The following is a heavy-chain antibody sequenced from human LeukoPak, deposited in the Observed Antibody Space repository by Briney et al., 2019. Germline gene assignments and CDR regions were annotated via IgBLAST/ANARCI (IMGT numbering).Heavy chain of an antibody. CDR2: IYHSGST. CDR1: GGSISSGYY. J-gene: IGHJ5*02. CDR3: ARDRVEGWFDP. Sequence: PSQTLSLTCTVSGGSISSGYYWGWIRQPPGKGLEWIGSIYHSGSTYYNPSLKSRVTISVDTSKNQFSLKLSSVTTADTAVYYCARDRVEGWFDPWGQGTLVTVSS. V-gene: IGHV4-38-2*02.